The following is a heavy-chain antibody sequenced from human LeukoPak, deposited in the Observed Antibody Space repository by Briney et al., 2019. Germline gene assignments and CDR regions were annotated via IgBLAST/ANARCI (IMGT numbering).Heavy chain of an antibody. CDR2: ISYDGSNK. Sequence: GGSLRLSCAASGFSLSAYGVHWVRQAPGKGLEWVAVISYDGSNKYYADSVKGRFTISRDNSKNTLYLQMNSLRAEDTAVYYCAKSEVSDFWSGYSYYFDYWGQGTLVTVSS. CDR3: AKSEVSDFWSGYSYYFDY. CDR1: GFSLSAYG. J-gene: IGHJ4*02. V-gene: IGHV3-30*18. D-gene: IGHD3-3*01.